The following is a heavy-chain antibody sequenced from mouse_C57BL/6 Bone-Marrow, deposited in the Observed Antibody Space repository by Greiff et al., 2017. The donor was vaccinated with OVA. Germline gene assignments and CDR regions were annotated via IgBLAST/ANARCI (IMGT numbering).Heavy chain of an antibody. V-gene: IGHV14-4*01. Sequence: EVMLVESGAELVRPGASVKLSCTASGFNIKDDYMHWVKQRPEQGLEWIGWIDPENGDTEYASKFQGKATITADTSSNTAYLQLSSLTSEDTAVYYCANWDYYFDYWGQGTTLTVSS. D-gene: IGHD4-1*01. CDR3: ANWDYYFDY. CDR2: IDPENGDT. J-gene: IGHJ2*01. CDR1: GFNIKDDY.